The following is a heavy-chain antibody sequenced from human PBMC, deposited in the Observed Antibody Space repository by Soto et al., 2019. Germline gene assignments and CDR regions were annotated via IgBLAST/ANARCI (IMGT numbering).Heavy chain of an antibody. CDR3: AREERMGSSPRLGDYYGMDV. CDR2: ISSSSSYI. Sequence: PGGSLRLSCAASGFTFSNYDMHWVRQATGKGLEWVSSISSSSSYIYYADSVKGRFTISRDNAKNSLYLQMNSLRAEDTAVYYCAREERMGSSPRLGDYYGMDVWGQGTTVTVSS. V-gene: IGHV3-21*01. CDR1: GFTFSNYD. D-gene: IGHD6-6*01. J-gene: IGHJ6*02.